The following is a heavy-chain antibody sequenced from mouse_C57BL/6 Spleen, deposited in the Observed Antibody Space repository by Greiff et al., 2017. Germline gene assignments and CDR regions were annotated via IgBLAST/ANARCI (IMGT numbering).Heavy chain of an antibody. D-gene: IGHD1-1*01. Sequence: QVQLQQSGAELVRPGTSVKVSCKASGYAFTNYLIEWVKQRPGQGLEWIGVINPGSGGTNYNEKFKGKATLTADKSSSTAYMPLSSLTSEDSAVYFCARSDYGSSYGAMDYWGQGTSVTVSS. CDR1: GYAFTNYL. J-gene: IGHJ4*01. CDR3: ARSDYGSSYGAMDY. V-gene: IGHV1-54*01. CDR2: INPGSGGT.